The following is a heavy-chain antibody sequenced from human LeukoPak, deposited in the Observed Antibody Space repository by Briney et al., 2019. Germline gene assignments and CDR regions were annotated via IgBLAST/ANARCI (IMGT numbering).Heavy chain of an antibody. CDR2: IYWNDDK. D-gene: IGHD3-22*01. CDR3: AHVGLSCYDSSGYLIEYFDY. CDR1: GFSLSTSGVG. J-gene: IGHJ4*02. Sequence: SGPTLVKPTQTLTLTCTFSGFSLSTSGVGVGWIRQPPGKALEWLALIYWNDDKRYSPSLKSRLTITKDTSKNQVILTMTNMDPVDTATYYCAHVGLSCYDSSGYLIEYFDYWGQGTLVTVSS. V-gene: IGHV2-5*01.